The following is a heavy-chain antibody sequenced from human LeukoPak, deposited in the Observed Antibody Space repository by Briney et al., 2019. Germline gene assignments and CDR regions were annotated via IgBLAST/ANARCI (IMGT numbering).Heavy chain of an antibody. Sequence: PGGSLRLSCAASGFTFSDYILDRVRQAPGKGLEWVGRIRRGTNSYSTEYAASVKGRFIISRDDSRNSLYLHMNSLKSEDTAVYYCTRDGGDAGNSAFDIWGQGTMVTVSS. CDR1: GFTFSDYI. CDR3: TRDGGDAGNSAFDI. D-gene: IGHD3-16*01. CDR2: IRRGTNSYST. V-gene: IGHV3-72*01. J-gene: IGHJ3*02.